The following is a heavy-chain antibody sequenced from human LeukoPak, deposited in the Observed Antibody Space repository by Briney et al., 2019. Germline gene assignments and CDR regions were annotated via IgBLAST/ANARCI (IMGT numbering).Heavy chain of an antibody. CDR1: GYTLTDYY. CDR2: IIPIFGTA. Sequence: GASVKVSCKASGYTLTDYYMHWVRQAPGQGLEWMGGIIPIFGTANYAQKFQGRVTITADESTSTAYMELSSLRSEDTAVYYCFYDSSGYYPVPFDYWGQGTLVTVSS. CDR3: FYDSSGYYPVPFDY. V-gene: IGHV1-69*13. J-gene: IGHJ4*02. D-gene: IGHD3-22*01.